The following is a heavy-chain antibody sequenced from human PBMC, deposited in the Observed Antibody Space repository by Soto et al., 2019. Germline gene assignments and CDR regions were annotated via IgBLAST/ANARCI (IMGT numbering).Heavy chain of an antibody. Sequence: ASVKVSCKASGYTFTRYGIIWVRQAPGQGLEWMGWISAYNGNTNYAQKLQGRVTMTTDTSTSTAYMELRSLRSDDTAVYYCARAEITIFGVVIRSPFDYWGQGTLVTVSS. CDR1: GYTFTRYG. CDR2: ISAYNGNT. D-gene: IGHD3-3*01. J-gene: IGHJ4*02. V-gene: IGHV1-18*01. CDR3: ARAEITIFGVVIRSPFDY.